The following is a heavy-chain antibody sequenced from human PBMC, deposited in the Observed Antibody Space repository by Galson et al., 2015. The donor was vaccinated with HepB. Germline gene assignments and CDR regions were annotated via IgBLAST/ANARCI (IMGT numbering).Heavy chain of an antibody. V-gene: IGHV4-39*01. CDR3: ARNERHYDILTGYTYYYYGMDV. J-gene: IGHJ6*02. CDR2: IYYSGST. Sequence: ETLSLTCTVSGGSISSSNYYWGWIRQPPGKGLEWIGSIYYSGSTYYNPSLKSRVTISVDTSKNQFSLKLSSVTAADTAVYYCARNERHYDILTGYTYYYYGMDVWGQGTTVTVSS. D-gene: IGHD3-9*01. CDR1: GGSISSSNYY.